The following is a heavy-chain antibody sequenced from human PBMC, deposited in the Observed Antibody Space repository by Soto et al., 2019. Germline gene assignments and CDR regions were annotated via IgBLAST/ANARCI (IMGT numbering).Heavy chain of an antibody. D-gene: IGHD2-15*01. CDR1: GFTFDDYA. J-gene: IGHJ3*02. CDR2: ISWNSGSI. Sequence: EVQLVESGGGLVQPGRSLRLSCAASGFTFDDYAMHWVRQAPGKGLEWVSGISWNSGSIGYADSVKGRFTISRDNAKNSLYLQMNSLRAEDTALYYCAKDIWDCSGGSCYSGDYDAFDIWGQGTMVTVSS. CDR3: AKDIWDCSGGSCYSGDYDAFDI. V-gene: IGHV3-9*01.